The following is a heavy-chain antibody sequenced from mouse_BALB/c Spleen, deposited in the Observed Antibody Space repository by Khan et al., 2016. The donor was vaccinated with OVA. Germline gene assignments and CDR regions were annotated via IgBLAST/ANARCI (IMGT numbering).Heavy chain of an antibody. D-gene: IGHD2-4*01. CDR3: AREEYEYGGNYAMDY. Sequence: IQLVQSGPELKKPGETVKISCKASGYTFTNYGMNWVKQAPGKGLKWMGWINTYPGEQTYADDFKGRFAFSLETSGRPASLLINNLTNEDTATYFCAREEYEYGGNYAMDYWGQGTSVTVSS. CDR1: GYTFTNYG. J-gene: IGHJ4*01. V-gene: IGHV9-3-1*01. CDR2: INTYPGEQ.